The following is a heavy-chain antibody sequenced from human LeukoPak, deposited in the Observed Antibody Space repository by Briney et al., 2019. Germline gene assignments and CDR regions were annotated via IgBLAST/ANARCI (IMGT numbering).Heavy chain of an antibody. D-gene: IGHD6-19*01. CDR3: VREREKQWLF. CDR1: DGSFSGYY. CDR2: INHSGST. J-gene: IGHJ4*02. Sequence: SETLSLTCAVYDGSFSGYYWSWIRQPPGKGLEWIGEINHSGSTNYNPSLKSRVTLSVDTSKNQFSLKLNSVTAADTAVYYCVREREKQWLFWGQGTLVPVSS. V-gene: IGHV4-34*01.